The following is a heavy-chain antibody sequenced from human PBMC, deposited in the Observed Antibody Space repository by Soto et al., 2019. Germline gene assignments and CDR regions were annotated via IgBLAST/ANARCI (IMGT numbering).Heavy chain of an antibody. Sequence: EVQLVESGGGLVQPGGSLKLSCAASGFTFSRYWIHWVRQVPGKGLVWVSRITGDGSSTRYADSVRGRFTISRDNARNTVYLHMSSLRAEDTAVYYCARFSETPVTRDHYSGMDVWGQGTTVTVS. CDR1: GFTFSRYW. CDR2: ITGDGSST. J-gene: IGHJ6*02. V-gene: IGHV3-74*01. D-gene: IGHD4-17*01. CDR3: ARFSETPVTRDHYSGMDV.